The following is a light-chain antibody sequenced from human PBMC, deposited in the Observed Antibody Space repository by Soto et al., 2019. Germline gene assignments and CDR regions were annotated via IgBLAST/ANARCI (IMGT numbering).Light chain of an antibody. CDR1: QSLLHSNGYNY. J-gene: IGKJ1*01. Sequence: DIVMTQSPLSLPVTPGEPASISCRSSQSLLHSNGYNYLDWYLQKPGQSPQVLIYLGSNRASGVPDRFSCSGSGTDFTLKISRVEAEDVGVYYCMQPLQTPWTFGQGTKVEIK. CDR2: LGS. CDR3: MQPLQTPWT. V-gene: IGKV2-28*01.